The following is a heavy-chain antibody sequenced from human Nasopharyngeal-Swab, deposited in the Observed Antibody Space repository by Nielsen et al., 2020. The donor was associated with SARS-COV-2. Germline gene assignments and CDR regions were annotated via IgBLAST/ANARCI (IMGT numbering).Heavy chain of an antibody. D-gene: IGHD6-6*01. CDR2: IYYSGST. Sequence: PGKGLEWIGYIYYSGSTYYNPSLKSRVTISVDTPKNQFSLKLSSVTAADTAVYYCARGGAARPGFDYWGQGTLVTISS. V-gene: IGHV4-31*02. CDR3: ARGGAARPGFDY. J-gene: IGHJ4*02.